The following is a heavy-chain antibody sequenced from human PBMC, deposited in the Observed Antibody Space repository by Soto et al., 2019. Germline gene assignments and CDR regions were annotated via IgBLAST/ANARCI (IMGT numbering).Heavy chain of an antibody. D-gene: IGHD3-22*01. Sequence: GESLKISCKGSGYSFTSYWIGWVRQMPGKGLEWMGIIYPGDSDTRYSPSFQGQVTISADKSISTAYLQWSSLKASDTAMYYCARQSYYDSSGYYHTRLHGWFDPWGQGTLVTVSS. CDR1: GYSFTSYW. CDR2: IYPGDSDT. V-gene: IGHV5-51*01. CDR3: ARQSYYDSSGYYHTRLHGWFDP. J-gene: IGHJ5*02.